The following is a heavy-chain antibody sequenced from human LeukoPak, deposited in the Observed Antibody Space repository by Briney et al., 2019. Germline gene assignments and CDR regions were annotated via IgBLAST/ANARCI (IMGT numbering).Heavy chain of an antibody. Sequence: GGSLRLSCAASGFTFSSYGMHWVRQAPGKGLEWVAVISYDGSNKYYADSVKGRFTISRDNSKNTLYLQMNSLRAEDTAVYYCAKDGSKSSWYSVALSLDYWGQGTLVTVSP. CDR1: GFTFSSYG. V-gene: IGHV3-30*18. D-gene: IGHD6-13*01. CDR2: ISYDGSNK. J-gene: IGHJ4*02. CDR3: AKDGSKSSWYSVALSLDY.